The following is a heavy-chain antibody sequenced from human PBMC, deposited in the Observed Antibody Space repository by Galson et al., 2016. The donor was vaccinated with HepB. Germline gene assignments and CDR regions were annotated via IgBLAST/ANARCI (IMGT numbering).Heavy chain of an antibody. J-gene: IGHJ4*02. D-gene: IGHD2/OR15-2a*01. V-gene: IGHV3-7*02. CDR3: AKRHEYCPAVGCSVDY. CDR1: GFAFSSYS. Sequence: SLRLSCAASGFAFSSYSMNWVRQAPGKGLKWVANINQDGTEKHYLDSVRGRFTISRDNSNNMLFLQMSSLRADDTAVYYCAKRHEYCPAVGCSVDYWGQGTLFSVSS. CDR2: INQDGTEK.